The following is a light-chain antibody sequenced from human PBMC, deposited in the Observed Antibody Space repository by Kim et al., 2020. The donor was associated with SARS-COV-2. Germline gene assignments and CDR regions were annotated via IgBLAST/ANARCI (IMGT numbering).Light chain of an antibody. CDR3: QQYDTDPNT. CDR2: DAS. V-gene: IGKV1-5*01. J-gene: IGKJ2*01. CDR1: QSISSW. Sequence: SAFVGERVTMTCRASQSISSWLAWYQQKPGKAPNLLIYDASSLESGVPSRFSGRGSGTEFTLTISSLQPDDFATYYCQQYDTDPNTFGQGTKLEI.